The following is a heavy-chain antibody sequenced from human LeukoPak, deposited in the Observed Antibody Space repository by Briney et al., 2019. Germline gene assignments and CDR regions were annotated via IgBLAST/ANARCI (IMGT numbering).Heavy chain of an antibody. J-gene: IGHJ6*03. CDR1: GGSISNSNYY. CDR2: IYYSGST. V-gene: IGHV4-39*07. Sequence: SETLSLTCTVSGGSISNSNYYWGWIRQPPGKGLEWIGNIYYSGSTNYNPSLKSRVTISVDTSKNQFSLKLSSVTAADTAVYYCARSAMVRTYYYYYMDVWGKGTTVTVSS. D-gene: IGHD5-18*01. CDR3: ARSAMVRTYYYYYMDV.